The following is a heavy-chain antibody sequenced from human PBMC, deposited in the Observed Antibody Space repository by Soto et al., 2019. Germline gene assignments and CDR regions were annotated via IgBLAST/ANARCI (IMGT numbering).Heavy chain of an antibody. J-gene: IGHJ5*02. V-gene: IGHV2-5*02. CDR3: APRLGSTGRNWFAP. D-gene: IGHD6-13*01. CDR2: IYWDDAK. Sequence: QITLKESGPTLVKPTQTLTLTCTFSGFSLSTSGVGVGWIRQPPGKALEWLALIYWDDAKLYSPSLKSRLTITKDPPKTQLVLTMTNMHPVDTATYSCAPRLGSTGRNWFAPWGQGTLVTVSS. CDR1: GFSLSTSGVG.